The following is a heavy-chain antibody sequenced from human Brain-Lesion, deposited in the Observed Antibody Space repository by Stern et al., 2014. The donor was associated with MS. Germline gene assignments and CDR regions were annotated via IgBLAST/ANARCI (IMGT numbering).Heavy chain of an antibody. CDR1: GGSISSSNW. CDR2: SDHSGST. Sequence: VQLLESGPGLVKPSGTLSLTCAVSGGSISSSNWWSWVRQSPGKGLEWIGESDHSGSTIYNPSLKSRVTVSVDKSKHRFSLNLRSVTAADTAVYFCARFPASRPHVFDSWGQGTLVTVSS. D-gene: IGHD6-13*01. J-gene: IGHJ4*02. V-gene: IGHV4-4*02. CDR3: ARFPASRPHVFDS.